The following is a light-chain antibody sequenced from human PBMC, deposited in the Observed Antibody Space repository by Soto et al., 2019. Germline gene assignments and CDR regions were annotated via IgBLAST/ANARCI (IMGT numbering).Light chain of an antibody. CDR3: TSYASSRTVI. V-gene: IGLV2-14*03. J-gene: IGLJ2*01. CDR1: NSDVGGYNY. Sequence: QSVLTQPASVSGSPGQAITISCTGTNSDVGGYNYVSWYQQHPGKAPKLMIHDVSARPSGVSNRFSGSKSGHTASLTIAGLQAEDDSDYYCTSYASSRTVIFGGGTKVTVL. CDR2: DVS.